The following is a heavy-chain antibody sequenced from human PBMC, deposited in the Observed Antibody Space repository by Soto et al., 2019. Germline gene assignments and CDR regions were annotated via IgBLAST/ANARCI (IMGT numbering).Heavy chain of an antibody. J-gene: IGHJ6*01. CDR2: INPRNGDK. Sequence: GASVKVCCKATGYTFTGYYIHWVRQAPRQGLEWMGWINPRNGDKILAQKFEGRVTLTRDTSVTTAYMDLSSLNSDDTAVYYCARGPLGDSPIYFWGTGTMVTVSS. CDR3: ARGPLGDSPIYF. V-gene: IGHV1-2*02. D-gene: IGHD2-21*01. CDR1: GYTFTGYY.